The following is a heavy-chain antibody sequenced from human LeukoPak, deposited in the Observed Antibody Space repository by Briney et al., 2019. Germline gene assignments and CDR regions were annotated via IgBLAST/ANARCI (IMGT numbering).Heavy chain of an antibody. CDR2: IYYSGST. CDR3: ARSLWFGLMDV. V-gene: IGHV4-59*01. Sequence: SETLSLTCTVSGGSISSYYWSWIRQPPGKGLEWIGYIYYSGSTNYNPSLKSRVTISVDTSKNQFSLKLSSVTAADTAVYYCARSLWFGLMDVWGQGTTVTVSS. D-gene: IGHD3-10*01. J-gene: IGHJ6*02. CDR1: GGSISSYY.